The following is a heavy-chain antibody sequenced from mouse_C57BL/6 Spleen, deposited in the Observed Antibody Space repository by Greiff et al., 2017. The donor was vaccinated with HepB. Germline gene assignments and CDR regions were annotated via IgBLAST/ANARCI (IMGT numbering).Heavy chain of an antibody. Sequence: VKLMESGPELVKPGASVKISCKASGYAFSSSWMNWVKQRPGKGLEWIGRIYPGDGDTNYNGKFKGKATLTADKSSSTAYMQLSSLTSEDSAVYFCARGTAQATNWGQGTTLTVSS. CDR1: GYAFSSSW. V-gene: IGHV1-82*01. J-gene: IGHJ2*01. D-gene: IGHD3-2*02. CDR2: IYPGDGDT. CDR3: ARGTAQATN.